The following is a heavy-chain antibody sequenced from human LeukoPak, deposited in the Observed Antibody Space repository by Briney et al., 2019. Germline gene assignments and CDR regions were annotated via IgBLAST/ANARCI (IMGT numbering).Heavy chain of an antibody. D-gene: IGHD6-19*01. CDR2: IYSSGGT. J-gene: IGHJ5*02. CDR1: GGSTSDNY. CDR3: ARRRFAVPGTVWFDP. Sequence: SETLSLTCTVSGGSTSDNYWSWIRQPPGKGLEWIGYIYSSGGTSYNPSLQSRVTISEDKSKNQFSLRLTSVTAADTAVYYCARRRFAVPGTVWFDPWGQGTLVTVSS. V-gene: IGHV4-4*09.